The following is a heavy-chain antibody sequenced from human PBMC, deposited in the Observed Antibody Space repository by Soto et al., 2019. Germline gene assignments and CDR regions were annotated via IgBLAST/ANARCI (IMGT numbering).Heavy chain of an antibody. CDR1: GFTFSNYD. Sequence: PGGSLRLSCAASGFTFSNYDMHWVRQAPGKGLEWVAVISYDGSNKYYADSVKGRFTISRDNSKNTLYLQMNSLRPEDTAVYYCARGREYYFDYWGQGALVTVSS. V-gene: IGHV3-30*03. J-gene: IGHJ4*02. D-gene: IGHD3-10*01. CDR3: ARGREYYFDY. CDR2: ISYDGSNK.